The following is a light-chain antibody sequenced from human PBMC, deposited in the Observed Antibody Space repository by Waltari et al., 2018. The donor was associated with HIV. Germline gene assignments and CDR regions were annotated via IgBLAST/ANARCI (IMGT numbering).Light chain of an antibody. Sequence: SYEVTQPPSVAVSPGQTATITCSGSDLGDKYTCWYQHKPGQSPLLVIYQDHKRPSGIPERFSGSSSGHTATLTISGSLPMDEADYYCQAWGSTTSGVFGRGTKLTVL. CDR1: DLGDKY. CDR2: QDH. J-gene: IGLJ2*01. CDR3: QAWGSTTSGV. V-gene: IGLV3-1*01.